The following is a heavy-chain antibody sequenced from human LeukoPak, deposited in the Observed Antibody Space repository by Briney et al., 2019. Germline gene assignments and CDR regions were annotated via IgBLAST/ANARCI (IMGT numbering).Heavy chain of an antibody. V-gene: IGHV3-15*01. CDR1: GFTFSNAW. CDR2: IKSKTDGGTT. CDR3: TREGRGSDAFDY. J-gene: IGHJ4*02. D-gene: IGHD3-16*01. Sequence: PGGSLRLSCVASGFTFSNAWMNWVRQAPGKGLEWVGRIKSKTDGGTTDYAAPVKGRFTISRDDSRRIVYLQMNSLKTEDTAVYYCTREGRGSDAFDYWGQGTLVTVSS.